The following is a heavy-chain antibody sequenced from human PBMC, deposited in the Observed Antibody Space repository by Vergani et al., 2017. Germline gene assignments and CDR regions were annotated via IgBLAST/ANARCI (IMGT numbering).Heavy chain of an antibody. J-gene: IGHJ6*04. Sequence: QVQLAESGGGRVQPGRSLRLSCAASGFSFSSHAIHWVRQAPGKGLEWVAVISNDGSKKYYADSVKGRFTISRDNSKNTLDLQMNSLRTQDTAVYYCAKAGSGNSGSPQYNFYHDVWGKGTTVTVSA. CDR1: GFSFSSHA. V-gene: IGHV3-30*18. CDR3: AKAGSGNSGSPQYNFYHDV. CDR2: ISNDGSKK. D-gene: IGHD3-10*01.